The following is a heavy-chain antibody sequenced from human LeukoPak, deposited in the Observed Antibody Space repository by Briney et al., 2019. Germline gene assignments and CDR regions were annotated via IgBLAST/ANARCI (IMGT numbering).Heavy chain of an antibody. CDR1: GGSFSGYY. D-gene: IGHD6-13*01. CDR3: ARAYASRWYGNFAA. V-gene: IGHV4-34*01. J-gene: IGHJ4*02. Sequence: SETLSLTCAVYGGSFSGYYWSWIRQPPGKGLEWRVEINNSGSTNYNPSLKSRVTISVATTKTEFSLKRRRMTAEQTAVYCSARAYASRWYGNFAAWGQRKLVTASS. CDR2: INNSGST.